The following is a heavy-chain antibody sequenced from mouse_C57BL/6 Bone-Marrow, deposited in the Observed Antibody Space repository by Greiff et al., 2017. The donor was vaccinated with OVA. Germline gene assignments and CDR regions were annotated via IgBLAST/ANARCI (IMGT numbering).Heavy chain of an antibody. CDR3: SEDYAVYYCAWLRGLHGYFDV. J-gene: IGHJ1*03. D-gene: IGHD2-2*01. CDR2: GQGLEWIG. CDR1: YTFSRRVH. V-gene: IGHV1-87*01. Sequence: QVQLKESGPELARPWASVKISCQAFYTFSRRVHFAIRDTNYWMQWVKQRPGQGLEWIGAIYPGTGDTSYNQKFKCKATLTADKSSSTAYRKLSSLTSEDYAVYYCAWLRGLHGYFDVWGTGTTVTVSS.